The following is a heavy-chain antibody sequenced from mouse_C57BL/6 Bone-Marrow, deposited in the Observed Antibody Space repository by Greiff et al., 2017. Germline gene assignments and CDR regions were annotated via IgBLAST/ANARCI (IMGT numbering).Heavy chain of an antibody. V-gene: IGHV1-26*01. D-gene: IGHD1-1*01. CDR3: ARDYYGSSYGGYFDY. CDR2: INPNNGGT. CDR1: GYTFTDYY. J-gene: IGHJ2*01. Sequence: VQLQQSGPELVKPGASVKISCKASGYTFTDYYMNWVKQSHGKSLEWIGDINPNNGGTGYNQKFKGKATLTVDKSSSTAYMELRSLTSEDSAVYYCARDYYGSSYGGYFDYWGQGTTLTVSS.